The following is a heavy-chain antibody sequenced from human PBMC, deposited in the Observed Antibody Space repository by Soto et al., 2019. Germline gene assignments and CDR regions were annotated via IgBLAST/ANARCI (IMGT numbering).Heavy chain of an antibody. CDR2: INPMGGST. J-gene: IGHJ5*02. CDR1: GYTFINYY. D-gene: IGHD2-15*01. V-gene: IGHV1-46*01. CDR3: VRDVAACDL. Sequence: QEQLVQSGAEVKEPGASVKVSCKASGYTFINYYIHWVRQAHGQGLEWMAIINPMGGSTNYAQEFHGRGTLNSDTSKRTGYMELGRRGFEDKALFYCVRDVAACDLWGQGTLVTVSS.